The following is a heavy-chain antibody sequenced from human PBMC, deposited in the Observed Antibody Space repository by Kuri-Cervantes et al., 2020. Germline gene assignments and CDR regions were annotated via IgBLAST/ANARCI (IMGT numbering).Heavy chain of an antibody. CDR3: ARGGAIYFCLDV. CDR2: INHRGST. V-gene: IGHV4-34*01. D-gene: IGHD2/OR15-2a*01. J-gene: IGHJ6*04. CDR1: GGSFSSYY. Sequence: GSLTLSCAVYGGSFSSYYWTWIRQPPGKGLEWIGEINHRGSTNYNPSLKSRVTISLDTSKNQFSLKLTSVTAADTAVYYCARGGAIYFCLDVWGKGTTVTVSS.